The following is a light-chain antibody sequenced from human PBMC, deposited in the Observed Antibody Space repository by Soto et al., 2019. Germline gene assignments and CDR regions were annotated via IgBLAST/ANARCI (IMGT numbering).Light chain of an antibody. Sequence: QSVLPLPPSVSGAPGPGATISCSGSSSDVGAGCDVLWYRHLPGPAPQLLIYGTSNLPSGVPDRFSGSKSGTSASLAITGLQAEDGSHYYCQSYDSSLSGAVFGGGTQLTVL. CDR3: QSYDSSLSGAV. CDR1: SSDVGAGCD. CDR2: GTS. V-gene: IGLV1-40*01. J-gene: IGLJ7*01.